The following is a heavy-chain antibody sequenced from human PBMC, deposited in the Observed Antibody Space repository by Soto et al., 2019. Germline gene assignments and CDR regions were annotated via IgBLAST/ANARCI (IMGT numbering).Heavy chain of an antibody. CDR1: GFTVSSNY. Sequence: PGGSLRLSCAASGFTVSSNYMSWVRQAPGKGLEWVSLIYRGGSTYYADSVRGRFTISRDNSKNMLFLQMNSLRAEDTAVYSCGRDRGNMYVSHAFSIWGQGTTVTVSS. CDR3: GRDRGNMYVSHAFSI. J-gene: IGHJ3*02. D-gene: IGHD3-10*01. CDR2: IYRGGST. V-gene: IGHV3-66*01.